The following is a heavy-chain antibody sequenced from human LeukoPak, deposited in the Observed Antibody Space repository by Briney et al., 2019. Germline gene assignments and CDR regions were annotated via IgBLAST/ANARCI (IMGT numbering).Heavy chain of an antibody. V-gene: IGHV3-11*01. CDR3: ARDAYFYDSSGYYDDY. D-gene: IGHD3-22*01. Sequence: GGSLRLSCAASGFTFSDYSMSWTRQAPGKGLELASYISSSGSTVYYADSVKGRFTISRDNAKNSLYLQMNSLRAEDTAVYYCARDAYFYDSSGYYDDYWGQGTLVTVSS. CDR2: ISSSGSTV. J-gene: IGHJ4*02. CDR1: GFTFSDYS.